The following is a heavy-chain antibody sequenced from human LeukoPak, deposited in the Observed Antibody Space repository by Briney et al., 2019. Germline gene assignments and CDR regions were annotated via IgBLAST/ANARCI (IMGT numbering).Heavy chain of an antibody. D-gene: IGHD2-15*01. CDR3: VKGGWLDY. CDR1: GFTFSGFE. V-gene: IGHV3-23*01. CDR2: IRGNGVET. J-gene: IGHJ4*02. Sequence: GGSLRLSCAASGFTFSGFEMSWVRQAPGKGLEWVSFIRGNGVETYSDSVKGRFTISRDDSKNMLYLQMDSLRAEDTAVYYCVKGGWLDYWGQGTLVTVS.